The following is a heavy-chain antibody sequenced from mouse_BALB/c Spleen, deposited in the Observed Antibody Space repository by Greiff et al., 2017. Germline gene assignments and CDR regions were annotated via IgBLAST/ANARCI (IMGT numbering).Heavy chain of an antibody. V-gene: IGHV14-1*02. CDR2: IDPENGNT. CDR3: ARITTVVAKDY. D-gene: IGHD1-1*01. Sequence: EVKLMESGAELVRPGALVKLSCKASGFNIKDYYMHWVKQRPEQGLEWIGWIDPENGNTIYDPKFQGKASITADTSSNTAYLQLSSLTSEDTAVYYCARITTVVAKDYWGQGTTLTVSS. J-gene: IGHJ2*01. CDR1: GFNIKDYY.